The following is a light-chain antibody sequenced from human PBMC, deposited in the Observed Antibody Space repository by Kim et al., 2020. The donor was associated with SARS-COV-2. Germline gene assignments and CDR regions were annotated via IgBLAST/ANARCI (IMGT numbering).Light chain of an antibody. Sequence: SSELTQDPAVSVAQGQTVRITCQGDSLRSYYASWYQQKPGQAPVLVIYGKNNRPSGIPDRFSGSSSGNTASLTITGAQAEDEADYYCNSRDSSGNRWVFGGGTQLTVL. CDR3: NSRDSSGNRWV. CDR1: SLRSYY. V-gene: IGLV3-19*01. J-gene: IGLJ3*02. CDR2: GKN.